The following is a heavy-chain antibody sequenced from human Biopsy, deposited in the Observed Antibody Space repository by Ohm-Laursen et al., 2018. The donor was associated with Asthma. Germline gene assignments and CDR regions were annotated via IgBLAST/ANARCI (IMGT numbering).Heavy chain of an antibody. V-gene: IGHV3-33*01. CDR1: GFTFGSYG. Sequence: SLRLSCAASGFTFGSYGLHWVRQAPGKGLEWVADIWFDGSNKHYADSVKGRFTISRDNSKNTLYLQMNSLRAGDTALYYCARGDSSNWSHYYFDYWGQGTLVTVSS. CDR3: ARGDSSNWSHYYFDY. J-gene: IGHJ4*02. D-gene: IGHD3-22*01. CDR2: IWFDGSNK.